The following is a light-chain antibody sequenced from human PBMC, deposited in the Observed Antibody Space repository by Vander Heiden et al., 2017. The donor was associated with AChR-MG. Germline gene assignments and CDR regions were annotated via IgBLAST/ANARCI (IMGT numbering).Light chain of an antibody. J-gene: IGKJ2*01. CDR3: RQSLENSYT. CDR1: QSLLHSNGYNC. CDR2: LGS. Sequence: DIVMTQSPLSLPVTPGEPASISCRSSQSLLHSNGYNCLDWYLQKPGQSPQLLIYLGSNRASGVPDRFSGSGSGTDFTLKISRVEAEDVGVYYCRQSLENSYTFGQGTKLEIK. V-gene: IGKV2-28*01.